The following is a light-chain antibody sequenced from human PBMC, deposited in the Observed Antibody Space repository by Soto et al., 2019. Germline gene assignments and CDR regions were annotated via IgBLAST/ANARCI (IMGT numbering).Light chain of an antibody. J-gene: IGLJ3*02. V-gene: IGLV1-40*01. Sequence: QSVLTQPPSVSGAPGQRVTISCTGRSSNIGAGYDVHWYQQLPGTAPKLLIYGNSNRPSGVPDRFSGSKSGTSASLAITGLQAEDDAEYYCQSYDSSLSALFGGGTKLTVL. CDR3: QSYDSSLSAL. CDR2: GNS. CDR1: SSNIGAGYD.